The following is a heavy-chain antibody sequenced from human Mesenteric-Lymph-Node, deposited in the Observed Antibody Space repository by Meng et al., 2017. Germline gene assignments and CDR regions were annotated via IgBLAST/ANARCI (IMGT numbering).Heavy chain of an antibody. CDR3: ASFDHIPRRNYFDY. CDR1: GGCMSSGNYY. V-gene: IGHV4-30-4*01. CDR2: IHHSGSA. D-gene: IGHD2-21*01. J-gene: IGHJ4*02. Sequence: VLLRESGPVLVEPSQTLSLTCTVSGGCMSSGNYYWSWIRQPPGKGREWIGYIHHSGSAYYNPSLKSRVSISVDTSKNQFSLNLNSMTAADTAVYYCASFDHIPRRNYFDYWGQGTLVTVSS.